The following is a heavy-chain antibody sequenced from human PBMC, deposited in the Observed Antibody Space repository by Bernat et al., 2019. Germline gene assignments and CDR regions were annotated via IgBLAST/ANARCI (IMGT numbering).Heavy chain of an antibody. J-gene: IGHJ6*02. CDR2: INPNSGGT. V-gene: IGHV1-2*02. CDR3: ARDPELRYSIPYYYYYYGMDV. D-gene: IGHD3-9*01. CDR1: GYTFTGYY. Sequence: QVQLVQSGAEVKKPGASVKVSCKASGYTFTGYYMHWVRQAPGQGLEWMGWINPNSGGTNYAQKFKGRVTMTRDTSISTAYMELSMLRSDDTAVYYCARDPELRYSIPYYYYYYGMDVWGQGTTVTVSS.